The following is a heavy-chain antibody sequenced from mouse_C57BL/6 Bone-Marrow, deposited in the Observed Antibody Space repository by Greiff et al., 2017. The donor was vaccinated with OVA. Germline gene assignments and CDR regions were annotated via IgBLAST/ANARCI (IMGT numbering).Heavy chain of an antibody. CDR2: IHPNSGST. CDR3: ARYYESPWFAY. D-gene: IGHD2-4*01. J-gene: IGHJ3*01. V-gene: IGHV1-64*01. Sequence: QVQLQQPGAELVKPGASVKLSCTASGYTFTSYWMLWVKQRPGQGLEWIGMIHPNSGSTNYNEKFKSKATLTVDKSSSPAYMQLSSLTSEDSAVSYCARYYESPWFAYWGQGTLVTVSA. CDR1: GYTFTSYW.